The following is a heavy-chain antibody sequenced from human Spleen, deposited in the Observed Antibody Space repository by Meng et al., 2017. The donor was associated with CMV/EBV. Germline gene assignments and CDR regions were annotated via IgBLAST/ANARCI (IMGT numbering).Heavy chain of an antibody. D-gene: IGHD1-26*01. Sequence: SETLSLTCTVSGGSISTGSYYWGWIRQPPGKGLEWIGSLYYSGGIYYNLSFKSRVTISVDTSKNQFSLKLSSVTAADTAVYYCARDHSGSYGGTLYYYGMDVWGQGTTVTVSS. J-gene: IGHJ6*02. V-gene: IGHV4-39*07. CDR3: ARDHSGSYGGTLYYYGMDV. CDR1: GGSISTGSYY. CDR2: LYYSGGI.